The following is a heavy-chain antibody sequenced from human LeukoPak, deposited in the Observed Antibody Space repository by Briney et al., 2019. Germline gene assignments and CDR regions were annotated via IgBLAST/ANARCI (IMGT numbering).Heavy chain of an antibody. J-gene: IGHJ4*02. V-gene: IGHV4-38-2*02. CDR2: VYHTGTT. Sequence: SETLSLTCVVSGYSVSSGYYWGRIRQSPGKGLEWIASVYHTGTTYYNPSLKSRASISVNMSKNHVSLRLTSVTAADTAMYYCTRDEYGAADWGQGILVTVSS. CDR1: GYSVSSGYY. CDR3: TRDEYGAAD. D-gene: IGHD4-17*01.